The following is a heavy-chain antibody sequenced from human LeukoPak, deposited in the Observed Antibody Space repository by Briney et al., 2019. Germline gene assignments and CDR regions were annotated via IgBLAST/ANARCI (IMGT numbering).Heavy chain of an antibody. V-gene: IGHV3-23*01. Sequence: PGGSLRLSCAASGFTFSSYAMSWVRQAPGKGLEWVSAISGSGGSTYYADSVKGRFTISRDNSKNTLYLQMNSLRAEDTAVYYCANAFDIVVVPAAEGSALDIWGQGTMVTVSS. CDR3: ANAFDIVVVPAAEGSALDI. J-gene: IGHJ3*02. CDR2: ISGSGGST. CDR1: GFTFSSYA. D-gene: IGHD2-2*01.